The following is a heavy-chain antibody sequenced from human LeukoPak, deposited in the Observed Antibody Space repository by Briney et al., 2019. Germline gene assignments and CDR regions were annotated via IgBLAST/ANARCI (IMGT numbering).Heavy chain of an antibody. J-gene: IGHJ4*02. CDR2: ISDSTDNT. Sequence: GGSLRLSCAASGFTFSSYAMSWVRQSPRKGLEWVSAISDSTDNTYYADSVKGRFTISRDNSKNTLYLQMNSLRAEDTAVYYCAKDPYYDILTGYYILDYWGQGTLVTVSS. V-gene: IGHV3-23*01. CDR3: AKDPYYDILTGYYILDY. D-gene: IGHD3-9*01. CDR1: GFTFSSYA.